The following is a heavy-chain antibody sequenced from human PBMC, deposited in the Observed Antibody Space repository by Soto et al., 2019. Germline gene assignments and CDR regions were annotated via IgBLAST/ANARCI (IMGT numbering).Heavy chain of an antibody. Sequence: VGSLRLSCVVSGFTFSDFGMHWVRQSPGEGLAWVASISKDGLDRYYSESVKGRFTISRDDSKNTVFLQMNSLKVEDTAAYFCASPREGQWLVFDHWGQRTLVTVSS. CDR1: GFTFSDFG. J-gene: IGHJ4*02. CDR2: ISKDGLDR. D-gene: IGHD6-19*01. V-gene: IGHV3-30*19. CDR3: ASPREGQWLVFDH.